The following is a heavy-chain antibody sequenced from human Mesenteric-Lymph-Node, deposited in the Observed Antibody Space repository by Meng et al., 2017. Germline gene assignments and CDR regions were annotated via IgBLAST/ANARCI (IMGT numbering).Heavy chain of an antibody. Sequence: QGSGQSLRKPSQALSPPCTVSCGSIINSDYYWSWIRQPPGKGLEWIGYIYYSGSTYYNPSLKSRVTISVDTSKNQFSLKLSSVTAADTAVHYCARVGYCSGGSCSFRYFDYWGQGILVTVSS. CDR3: ARVGYCSGGSCSFRYFDY. J-gene: IGHJ4*02. CDR1: CGSIINSDYY. D-gene: IGHD2-15*01. CDR2: IYYSGST. V-gene: IGHV4-30-4*01.